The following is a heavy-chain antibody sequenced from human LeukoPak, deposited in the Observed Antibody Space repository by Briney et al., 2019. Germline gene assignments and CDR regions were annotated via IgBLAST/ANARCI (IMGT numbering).Heavy chain of an antibody. V-gene: IGHV3-23*01. CDR3: AKYGSGTYYNGLY. D-gene: IGHD3-10*01. J-gene: IGHJ4*02. Sequence: GGSLRLSCAASGFTLSSYAMTWVRQAPGKGPQWVSTISVSGGSTYYADSVKGRFTISRDTSKSTLYLQMNSLRDEDTAVYYCAKYGSGTYYNGLYWGQGTLVTVSS. CDR2: ISVSGGST. CDR1: GFTLSSYA.